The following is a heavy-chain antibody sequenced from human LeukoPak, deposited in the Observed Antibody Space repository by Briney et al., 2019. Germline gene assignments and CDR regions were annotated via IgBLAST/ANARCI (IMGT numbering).Heavy chain of an antibody. Sequence: PGGSLRLSYADSGFTFQNYAMSWVRQAPGKGLEWASSISGSGPSTDYADSVKGRFTISRDKAKNTLYLQMNSLRAEDTAVYYCARLPTFYYDSSHYHYDYWGQGTLVTVSS. V-gene: IGHV3-23*01. CDR1: GFTFQNYA. J-gene: IGHJ4*02. CDR2: ISGSGPST. CDR3: ARLPTFYYDSSHYHYDY. D-gene: IGHD3-22*01.